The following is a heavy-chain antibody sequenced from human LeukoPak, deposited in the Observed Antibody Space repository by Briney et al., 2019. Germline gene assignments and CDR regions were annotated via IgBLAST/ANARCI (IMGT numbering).Heavy chain of an antibody. J-gene: IGHJ4*02. CDR1: GGTFSSYA. CDR2: IIPIFGTA. V-gene: IGHV1-69*13. D-gene: IGHD3-22*01. Sequence: SVKLCCNASGGTFSSYAISWVRQAPGQGLEWMGGIIPIFGTANYAQKFQGRVTITADESTSTAYMELSSLRSEDTAVYYCARHLIDYYDSSGYSHFDYWGQGTLVTVSS. CDR3: ARHLIDYYDSSGYSHFDY.